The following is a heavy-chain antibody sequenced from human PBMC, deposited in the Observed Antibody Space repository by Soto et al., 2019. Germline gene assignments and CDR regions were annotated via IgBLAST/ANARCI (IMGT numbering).Heavy chain of an antibody. Sequence: QVQLVESGGGLVQPGRSLRLSCAASGFSFSSYTMHWVRQTPGKGLERVAVISHDGGDKYYADSVKGRFTISRDNSKNTXYXQXXXXXXXDXSVYYCAREXXLAVVAPGYWGQGILVTVSS. CDR1: GFSFSSYT. V-gene: IGHV3-30*04. J-gene: IGHJ4*02. D-gene: IGHD3-22*01. CDR2: ISHDGGDK. CDR3: AREXXLAVVAPGY.